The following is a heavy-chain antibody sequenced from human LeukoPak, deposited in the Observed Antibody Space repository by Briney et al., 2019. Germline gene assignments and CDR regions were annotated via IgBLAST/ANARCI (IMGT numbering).Heavy chain of an antibody. D-gene: IGHD5-24*01. Sequence: SGVPLRLSCAASRFTFNSYQMIWLRQAPGKGLEGVTYISNSGSTIYYADSVRGRFTISTDNAKNSLYLQMNSLRAEDTAVYYCARAGDGYASSFDYWGQGTLVTVSS. CDR3: ARAGDGYASSFDY. CDR1: RFTFNSYQ. V-gene: IGHV3-48*03. J-gene: IGHJ4*02. CDR2: ISNSGSTI.